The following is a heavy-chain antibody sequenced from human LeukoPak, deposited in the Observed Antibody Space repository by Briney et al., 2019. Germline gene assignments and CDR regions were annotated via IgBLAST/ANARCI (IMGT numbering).Heavy chain of an antibody. CDR3: AKASRFGYSYGPREYFYYMDV. Sequence: GGSLRLSCAASGFTFSSYWMHWVRQAPGKGLVWVSRISSDGSSTAYADSVKGRFAISRDNAKNTLYLQMNSLRAEDTAVYYCAKASRFGYSYGPREYFYYMDVWGKGTTVTISS. V-gene: IGHV3-74*01. CDR2: ISSDGSST. J-gene: IGHJ6*03. CDR1: GFTFSSYW. D-gene: IGHD5-18*01.